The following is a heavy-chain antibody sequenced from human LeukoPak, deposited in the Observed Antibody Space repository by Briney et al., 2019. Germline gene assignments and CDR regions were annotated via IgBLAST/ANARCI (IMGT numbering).Heavy chain of an antibody. V-gene: IGHV3-48*03. CDR2: ISCSGTTI. J-gene: IGHJ4*02. CDR1: GFTFSSYE. Sequence: QSGGSLRLSCAASGFTFSSYEMNWVRQAPGKGLEWVSYISCSGTTIYYADSVKGRFTISRDNAKDSLYLQMNSLRAEDTAVYYCARGRANYYDSSTLGYWGQGTLVTVSS. CDR3: ARGRANYYDSSTLGY. D-gene: IGHD3-22*01.